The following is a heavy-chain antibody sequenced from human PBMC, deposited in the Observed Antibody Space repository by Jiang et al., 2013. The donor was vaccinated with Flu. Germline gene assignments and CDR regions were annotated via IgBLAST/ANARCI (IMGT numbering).Heavy chain of an antibody. J-gene: IGHJ1*01. Sequence: LVKPSETLSLICTVSGGSISGSSYYWGWIRQSPGRGLEWIGSIHYSGSTYYNPSLKSRLTISVDSSKNQFSLQLNSVTAADSAVYYCARPATHYYDSSGFNFQHWGQGTLVTVSS. CDR2: IHYSGST. CDR1: GGSISGSSYY. CDR3: ARPATHYYDSSGFNFQH. D-gene: IGHD3-22*01. V-gene: IGHV4-39*01.